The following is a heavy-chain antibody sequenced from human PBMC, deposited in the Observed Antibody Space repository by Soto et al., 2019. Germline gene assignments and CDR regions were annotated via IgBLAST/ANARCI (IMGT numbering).Heavy chain of an antibody. Sequence: GGSLRLSCAASGFTFSSYAMSWVRQAPGKGLECVSAICVIGGSTYYADSVKGRFTISRDNSKNMLYLQMNSLRAEDTAVYYCAKSNYGGNSYWGQGTLVTVSS. D-gene: IGHD4-17*01. CDR2: ICVIGGST. J-gene: IGHJ4*02. CDR3: AKSNYGGNSY. CDR1: GFTFSSYA. V-gene: IGHV3-23*01.